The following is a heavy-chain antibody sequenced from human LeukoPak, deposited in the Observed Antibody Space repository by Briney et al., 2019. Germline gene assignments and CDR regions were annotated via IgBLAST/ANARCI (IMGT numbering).Heavy chain of an antibody. V-gene: IGHV3-7*01. CDR2: TKEDGSEK. D-gene: IGHD1-26*01. J-gene: IGHJ4*02. Sequence: GGSLRLSCEASGFTSSSYWMSWDRQAPGKGLEWVANTKEDGSEKYYVDSVKGRFIISRDNPKDSLYLQMSSLRAEDTAVYYCARDSGSYRIFDYWGQGTLVTVSS. CDR3: ARDSGSYRIFDY. CDR1: GFTSSSYW.